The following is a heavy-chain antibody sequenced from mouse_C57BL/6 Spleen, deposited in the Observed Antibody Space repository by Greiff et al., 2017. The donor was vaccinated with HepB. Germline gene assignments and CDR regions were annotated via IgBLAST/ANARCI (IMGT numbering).Heavy chain of an antibody. CDR1: GFTFSSYG. D-gene: IGHD1-3*01. Sequence: EVKLVESGGDLVKPGGSLKLSCAASGFTFSSYGMSWVRQTPDKRLEWVATISSGGSYTYYPDSVKGRVTISRDNAKNTLYLQMSSLKSEDTAMYYCARQGSKDAMDYWGQGTSVTVSS. CDR3: ARQGSKDAMDY. CDR2: ISSGGSYT. V-gene: IGHV5-6*01. J-gene: IGHJ4*01.